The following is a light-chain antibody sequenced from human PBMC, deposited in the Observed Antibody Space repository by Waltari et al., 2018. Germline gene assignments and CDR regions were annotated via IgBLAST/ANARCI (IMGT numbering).Light chain of an antibody. CDR2: EVS. CDR1: SSDVGGYNY. CDR3: SSYTSSSTLSG. V-gene: IGLV2-14*01. Sequence: QSALTQPASVSGSPGQSITISCTATSSDVGGYNYVSWYQQPPGKAPKLMIYEVSNRPSGVSNRFSGSKSGNTASLTISGLQAEDEADYYCSSYTSSSTLSGFGGGTKLTVL. J-gene: IGLJ3*02.